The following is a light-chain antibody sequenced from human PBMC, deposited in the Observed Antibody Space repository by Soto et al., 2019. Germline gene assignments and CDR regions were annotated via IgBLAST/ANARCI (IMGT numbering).Light chain of an antibody. Sequence: HSALTQPASMSGSPGQSITISCTGTSSDVGRYDSVSWYQQHPGKAPKLMIYEVTNRPSGVSNRFSGSKSGNTASLTISGLHAEDEADYYCSSYAGSSVLFGGGTKVTVL. J-gene: IGLJ2*01. CDR3: SSYAGSSVL. V-gene: IGLV2-14*01. CDR1: SSDVGRYDS. CDR2: EVT.